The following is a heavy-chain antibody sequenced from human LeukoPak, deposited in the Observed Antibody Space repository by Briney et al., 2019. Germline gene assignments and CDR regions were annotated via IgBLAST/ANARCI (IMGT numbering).Heavy chain of an antibody. Sequence: GASVKVSYKASGYTFTSYAMHWVRQAPGQGLEWMGWITPSGGTNYPQKFQGRVAITRDTSITTAYMDLSRLTSDDTAVYYCARDRYGDGFAHFDYRGQGALVTVSS. J-gene: IGHJ4*02. V-gene: IGHV1-2*02. CDR2: ITPSGGT. CDR3: ARDRYGDGFAHFDY. D-gene: IGHD5-24*01. CDR1: GYTFTSYA.